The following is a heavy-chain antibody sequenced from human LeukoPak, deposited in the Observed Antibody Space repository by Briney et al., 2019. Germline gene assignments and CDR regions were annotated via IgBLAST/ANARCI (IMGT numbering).Heavy chain of an antibody. CDR3: ARDLLRGDYYGMDV. CDR2: IWYDGSNK. V-gene: IGHV3-33*08. Sequence: PGGSLRLSCAASGFTFSSYGMHWVRQAPGKGLEWVAVIWYDGSNKYYADSVKGRFTISRDNSKNTLYLQMNSLRAEDTAVYYCARDLLRGDYYGMDVWGQGTTVTVSS. CDR1: GFTFSSYG. J-gene: IGHJ6*02. D-gene: IGHD3-10*01.